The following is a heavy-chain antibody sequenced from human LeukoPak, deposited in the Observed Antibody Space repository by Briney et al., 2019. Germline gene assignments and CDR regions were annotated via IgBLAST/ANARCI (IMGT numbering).Heavy chain of an antibody. CDR1: GFTFRSYT. V-gene: IGHV3-30*04. D-gene: IGHD5-12*01. CDR3: AKGGGYEAQYYYYYLDV. Sequence: PGGSLRLSCAASGFTFRSYTMHWVRQAPGKGLEWVAVISYDGSNEYYADSVKGRFTVSRDNSKNTLYLQMKSLRAEDTAVYYCAKGGGYEAQYYYYYLDVWGKGTTVTISS. CDR2: ISYDGSNE. J-gene: IGHJ6*03.